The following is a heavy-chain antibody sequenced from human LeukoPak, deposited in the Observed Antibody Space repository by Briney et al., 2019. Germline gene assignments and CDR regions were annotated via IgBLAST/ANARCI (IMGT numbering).Heavy chain of an antibody. V-gene: IGHV3-21*01. Sequence: GGSLRPSCAASGFTFSRYNMNWVRQAPGKGLEWVSSIGTSSNNIYYTDSVKGRFTISRDNAKNSLYLQVDSRRVEDTAVYVCASGTVGNYALDYWGQGTVVTVSS. CDR2: IGTSSNNI. CDR1: GFTFSRYN. CDR3: ASGTVGNYALDY. J-gene: IGHJ4*02. D-gene: IGHD1-7*01.